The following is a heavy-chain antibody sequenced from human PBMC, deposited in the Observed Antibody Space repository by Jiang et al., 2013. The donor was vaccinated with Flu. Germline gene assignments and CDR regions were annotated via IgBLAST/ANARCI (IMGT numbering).Heavy chain of an antibody. V-gene: IGHV3-30*02. CDR3: AKGQWFGGNYAMDV. J-gene: IGHJ6*02. D-gene: IGHD3-10*01. CDR2: IAYDGSEK. CDR1: GFTFSSNG. Sequence: QLLESGGGVVQPGGSLRLSCVASGFTFSSNGMHWVRQAPGKGLEWVAFIAYDGSEKDYADSVKGRFTISRDNSKNTLYLQMNSLRAEDTAVYYCAKGQWFGGNYAMDVWGQGTTVTVFS.